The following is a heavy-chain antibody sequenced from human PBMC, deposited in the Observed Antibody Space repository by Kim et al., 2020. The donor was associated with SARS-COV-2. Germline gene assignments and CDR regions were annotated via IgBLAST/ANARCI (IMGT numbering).Heavy chain of an antibody. Sequence: GGSLRLSCAASGFTFSSYDMHWVRQATGKGLEWVSAIGTAADPYYPDSVKGRFTISRENAKNSLYLQVNSLRAGDTAVYYCARGYGRSYYYFDYWGQGTLVTVSS. V-gene: IGHV3-13*05. D-gene: IGHD1-26*01. CDR3: ARGYGRSYYYFDY. CDR2: IGTAADP. CDR1: GFTFSSYD. J-gene: IGHJ4*02.